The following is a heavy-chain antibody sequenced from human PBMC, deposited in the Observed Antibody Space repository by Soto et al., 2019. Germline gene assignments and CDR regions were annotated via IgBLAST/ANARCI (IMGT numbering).Heavy chain of an antibody. V-gene: IGHV2-5*02. CDR3: AHRFQNSGSFDY. CDR2: IYWDDDG. D-gene: IGHD3-10*01. Sequence: QITLKESGPTVVKPTQTVTLTCTVSGLSLSTTGVGVGWIRQPPGKALEWLALIYWDDDGRYSPSLHTRLTITKDTSKNQVFLTMTNMDPVDTATYYCAHRFQNSGSFDYWGQGTLVTVSS. CDR1: GLSLSTTGVG. J-gene: IGHJ4*02.